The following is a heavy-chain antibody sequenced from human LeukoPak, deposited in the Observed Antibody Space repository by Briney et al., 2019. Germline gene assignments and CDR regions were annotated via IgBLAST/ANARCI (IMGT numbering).Heavy chain of an antibody. J-gene: IGHJ1*01. Sequence: SETLSLTCTVSGGSISSYYWSWIRQPPGKGLEWVGYLFYSGNTNSNPSLKSRVTISADTSKNQFSLRLNSVTAADTAVYFCGRVRTGNTGSPEYFEDWGQGTLVTVSS. D-gene: IGHD5-12*01. CDR3: GRVRTGNTGSPEYFED. CDR1: GGSISSYY. V-gene: IGHV4-59*01. CDR2: LFYSGNT.